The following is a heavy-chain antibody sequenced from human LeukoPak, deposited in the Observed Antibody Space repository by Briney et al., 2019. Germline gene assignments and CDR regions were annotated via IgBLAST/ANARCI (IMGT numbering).Heavy chain of an antibody. V-gene: IGHV3-30*02. CDR2: IRYDGNKE. CDR3: AKDDPFFDY. J-gene: IGHJ4*02. CDR1: RFTFSTYG. Sequence: HPGGSLRLSCAASRFTFSTYGMHWVRQAPGNGLEWVAFIRYDGNKENYADSVKGRFTISRDNSKNTVYLQMDSLRTEDTAVYYCAKDDPFFDYWGQGTLVTVSS.